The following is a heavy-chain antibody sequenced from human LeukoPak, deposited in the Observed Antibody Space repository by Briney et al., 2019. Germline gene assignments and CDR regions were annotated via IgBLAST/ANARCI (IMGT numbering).Heavy chain of an antibody. CDR1: GFTFSSYS. CDR3: ARERDGYNPQSFNY. J-gene: IGHJ4*02. Sequence: PGGSLRLSCAASGFTFSSYSMNWVRQAPGKGLEWVSSISSSSSYIYYADSAKGRFTISRDNAKNSLYLQMNSLRAEDTAVYYCARERDGYNPQSFNYWGQGTLVTVSS. D-gene: IGHD5-24*01. V-gene: IGHV3-21*01. CDR2: ISSSSSYI.